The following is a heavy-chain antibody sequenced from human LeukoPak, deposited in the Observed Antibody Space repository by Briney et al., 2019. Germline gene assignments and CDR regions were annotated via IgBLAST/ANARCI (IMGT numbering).Heavy chain of an antibody. D-gene: IGHD6-13*01. CDR2: ISTSGSTI. Sequence: GGSVRLSCAASGFTFSSYEMNWVRQAPGKGLEWVSYISTSGSTIYYADSVKGRFTISRDNAKNSQYLQMNSLRAEDTAVYYCARDGGGQQLIVFDYWGQGTLVTVSS. CDR1: GFTFSSYE. J-gene: IGHJ4*02. CDR3: ARDGGGQQLIVFDY. V-gene: IGHV3-48*03.